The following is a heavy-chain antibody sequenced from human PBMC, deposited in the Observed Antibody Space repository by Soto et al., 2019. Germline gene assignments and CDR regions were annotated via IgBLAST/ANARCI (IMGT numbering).Heavy chain of an antibody. V-gene: IGHV1-69*02. D-gene: IGHD3-10*01. CDR1: GDTFNFHS. CDR3: ATSYGSGYRAFDS. J-gene: IGHJ4*02. Sequence: QVQLVQSGADVQRPGSSVRVSCKASGDTFNFHSINWVRQAPGMGLQWMGRINPILSMSNYAPRFQGRVTMTADKSTSTAYMELSSLTSEDTAMYYCATSYGSGYRAFDSWGQGALVTVSS. CDR2: INPILSMS.